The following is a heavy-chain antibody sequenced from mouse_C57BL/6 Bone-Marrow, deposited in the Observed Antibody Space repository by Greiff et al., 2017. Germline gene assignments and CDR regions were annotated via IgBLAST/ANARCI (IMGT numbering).Heavy chain of an antibody. V-gene: IGHV1-81*01. Sequence: VQLKESGAELARPGASVKLSCKASGYTFTSYGISWVKQRTGQGLEWIGEIYPRSGNTYYNEKFKGKATLTADKSSSTAYMELRSLTSEDSAVYFCARPGVVPYGAWFAYWGQGTLVTVSA. CDR3: ARPGVVPYGAWFAY. CDR1: GYTFTSYG. D-gene: IGHD1-1*01. J-gene: IGHJ3*01. CDR2: IYPRSGNT.